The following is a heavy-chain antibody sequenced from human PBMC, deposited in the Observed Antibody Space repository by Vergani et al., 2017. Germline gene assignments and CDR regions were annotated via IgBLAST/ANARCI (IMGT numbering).Heavy chain of an antibody. CDR1: GGSLSSRVYY. J-gene: IGHJ3*02. V-gene: IGHV4-31*03. Sequence: QVQLQESGPGLVKPSQTLSLTCPVSGGSLSSRVYYWSSIRPQPGKGLEWIGYIYYSGSTYYKPSHRSRVTISVDTSKNQFSLKLSSVTAADTAVYYCARGGRVAARSSDAFDIWGQGTMVTVSS. D-gene: IGHD6-6*01. CDR3: ARGGRVAARSSDAFDI. CDR2: IYYSGST.